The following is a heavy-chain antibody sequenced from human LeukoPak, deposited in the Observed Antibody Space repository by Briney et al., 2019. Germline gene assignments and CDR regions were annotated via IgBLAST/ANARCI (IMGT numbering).Heavy chain of an antibody. Sequence: GASVKVSCKASGYTFNTHGISWVRQAPGQGLEWMGIINPSGGSTSYAQKFQGRVTMTRDTSTSTVYMELSSLRSEDTAVYYCAILGAPVDYWGQGTLVTVSS. V-gene: IGHV1-46*02. CDR3: AILGAPVDY. CDR2: INPSGGST. J-gene: IGHJ4*02. CDR1: GYTFNTHG. D-gene: IGHD3-16*01.